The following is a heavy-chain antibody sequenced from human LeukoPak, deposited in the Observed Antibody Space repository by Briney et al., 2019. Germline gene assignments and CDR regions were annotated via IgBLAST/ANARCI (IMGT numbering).Heavy chain of an antibody. CDR3: ARDGPDYYDSSGYSNDAFDI. CDR2: INPSGSST. J-gene: IGHJ3*02. D-gene: IGHD3-22*01. CDR1: GYSFTSHY. V-gene: IGHV1-46*01. Sequence: ASVKVSCKASGYSFTSHYMHWVRQAPGQGLEWLGLINPSGSSTLYAQKFQGRVTMTRDMSTTTDYMELSSLRSEDTAVYYCARDGPDYYDSSGYSNDAFDIWGQGTMVTVSS.